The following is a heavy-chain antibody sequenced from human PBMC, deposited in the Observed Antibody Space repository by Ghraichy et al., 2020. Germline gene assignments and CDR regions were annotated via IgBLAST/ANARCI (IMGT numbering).Heavy chain of an antibody. CDR2: IYYSGTT. Sequence: SETLSLTCTVSGGSISSRGYYWGWIRQPPGKGLESIGSIYYSGTTYYNPFLKSRVTMSVDTSKNQFSLRLTSLTAADTAVYYCARLPDPYYYGSGSYPPYYCDYWGQGTLVTVSS. D-gene: IGHD3-10*01. CDR3: ARLPDPYYYGSGSYPPYYCDY. V-gene: IGHV4-39*01. CDR1: GGSISSRGYY. J-gene: IGHJ4*02.